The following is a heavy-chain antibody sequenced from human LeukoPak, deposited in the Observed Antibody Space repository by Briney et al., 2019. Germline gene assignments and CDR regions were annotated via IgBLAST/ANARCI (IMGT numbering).Heavy chain of an antibody. CDR1: GGSISSSSYY. J-gene: IGHJ4*02. V-gene: IGHV4-39*07. CDR2: IYYSGGT. CDR3: ASTICISTSCYPGVVDY. Sequence: PSETLSLTCTVSGGSISSSSYYWGWIRQPPGKGLEWIGSIYYSGGTYYNPSLKSRVTISVDTSKNQFSLKLSSVTAADTAVYYCASTICISTSCYPGVVDYWGQGTLVTVSS. D-gene: IGHD2-2*01.